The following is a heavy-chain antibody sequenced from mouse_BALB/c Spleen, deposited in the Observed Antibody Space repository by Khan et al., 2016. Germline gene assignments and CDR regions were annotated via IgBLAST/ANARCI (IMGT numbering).Heavy chain of an antibody. CDR3: ARGGYYCSMDN. V-gene: IGHV4-1*02. CDR2: INPDGSKI. CDR1: GFDFSSYW. J-gene: IGHJ4*01. Sequence: EVKLLESGGGLVQPGGSLKLSCAASGFDFSSYWMRWVRQAPGKGLEWIGEINPDGSKINYTPSLKDKVIISRDKAKNTQYLQMSKVRSEDTALCDCARGGYYCSMDNWGQGTSVTVSS. D-gene: IGHD1-1*01.